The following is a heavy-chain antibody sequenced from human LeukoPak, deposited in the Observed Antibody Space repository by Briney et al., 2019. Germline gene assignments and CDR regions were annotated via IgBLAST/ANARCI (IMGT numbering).Heavy chain of an antibody. CDR1: GFTFSPHY. V-gene: IGHV3-72*01. CDR3: GDLGSTGTAH. CDR2: IRNKADGYTT. J-gene: IGHJ4*02. D-gene: IGHD1/OR15-1a*01. Sequence: QPGGSLRLSCVASGFTFSPHYMDWVRQSPGQGLEWVGLIRNKADGYTTIYAASVKGRFTISRDDSKNSVYLQMDSLKTEDTAVYYCGDLGSTGTAHGGQGPLATVSS.